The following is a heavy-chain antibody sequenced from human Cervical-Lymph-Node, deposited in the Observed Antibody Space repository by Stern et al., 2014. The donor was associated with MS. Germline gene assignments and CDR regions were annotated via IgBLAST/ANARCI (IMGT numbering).Heavy chain of an antibody. J-gene: IGHJ4*02. CDR3: ARDRPAYRYFDN. CDR2: INPSGGAT. Sequence: VQLVESGPEVKKPGASVKVSCKASGYMFTTYDMHWVRQAPGQGLEWMGMINPSGGATNYAQKFQGRVPMTRDTSTSTVYMELSSLRSEDTALYYCARDRPAYRYFDNWGQGTLVTVSS. CDR1: GYMFTTYD. V-gene: IGHV1-46*01. D-gene: IGHD1-14*01.